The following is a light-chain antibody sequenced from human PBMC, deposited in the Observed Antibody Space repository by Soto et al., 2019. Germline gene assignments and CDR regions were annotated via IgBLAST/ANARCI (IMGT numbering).Light chain of an antibody. CDR3: SSYTSISSLYV. CDR1: RSDIGGYKY. J-gene: IGLJ1*01. Sequence: QSVLTQPASMSGSPGQSITISCTGSRSDIGGYKYVSWYQQLPGKAPKLRIYEVSVRPSGITDRFSGSKSGITASLTISGLQSEDEAVYYCSSYTSISSLYVLGSGTKLTVL. V-gene: IGLV2-14*01. CDR2: EVS.